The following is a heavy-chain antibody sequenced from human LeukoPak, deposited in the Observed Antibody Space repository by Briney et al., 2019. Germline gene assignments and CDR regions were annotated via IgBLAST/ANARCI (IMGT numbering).Heavy chain of an antibody. Sequence: PSETLSLTCAVSGGSISSGGYSWSWIRQPPGKGLEWIGYIYHSGSTYYNPSLKSRVTISVDRSKNQFSLKLSSVSATDTAVYYCARHVGYCSSTSCRYFDYWGQGTLVTVSS. CDR1: GGSISSGGYS. CDR3: ARHVGYCSSTSCRYFDY. D-gene: IGHD2-2*01. V-gene: IGHV4-30-2*01. CDR2: IYHSGST. J-gene: IGHJ4*02.